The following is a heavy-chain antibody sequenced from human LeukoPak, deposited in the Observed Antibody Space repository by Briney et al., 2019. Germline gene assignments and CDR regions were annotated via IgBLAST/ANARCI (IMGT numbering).Heavy chain of an antibody. Sequence: SETLSLTCAVYGGSFSGYYWSWIRQPPGKGLEWIGEINHSGSTNYNPSLKSRVTISVDTSKNQLSLKLSSVTAADTAVYYCAREPIPAAISYYFDYWGQGTLVTVSS. CDR2: INHSGST. CDR3: AREPIPAAISYYFDY. D-gene: IGHD2-2*01. V-gene: IGHV4-34*01. J-gene: IGHJ4*02. CDR1: GGSFSGYY.